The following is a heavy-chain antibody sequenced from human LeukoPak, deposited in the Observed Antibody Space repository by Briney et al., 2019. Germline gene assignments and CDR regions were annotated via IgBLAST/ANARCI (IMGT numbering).Heavy chain of an antibody. CDR3: ARSTYYYDSSGYFAFDI. CDR1: GFTVSSNY. J-gene: IGHJ3*02. CDR2: IYSGGST. Sequence: GGSLRLSCAASGFTVSSNYMSWVRQAPGKGLEWVSVIYSGGSTYYADSVKGRFTISRDNSKNTLYLQMNSLRAEDTAVYYCARSTYYYDSSGYFAFDIWGQGTMVTVSS. D-gene: IGHD3-22*01. V-gene: IGHV3-66*01.